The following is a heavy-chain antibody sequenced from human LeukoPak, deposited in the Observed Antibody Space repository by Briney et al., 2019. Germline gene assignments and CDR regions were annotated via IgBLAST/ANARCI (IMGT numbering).Heavy chain of an antibody. Sequence: GGSLRLSCAASGFIFSDQNMNWVRQAPGKGLEWVSSISRTSNYIYYADSVKGRFTISRDNSKNTLYLQMNSLRAEDTAVYYCAGDYWGQGTLVTVSS. V-gene: IGHV3-21*01. CDR1: GFIFSDQN. CDR2: ISRTSNYI. CDR3: AGDY. J-gene: IGHJ4*02.